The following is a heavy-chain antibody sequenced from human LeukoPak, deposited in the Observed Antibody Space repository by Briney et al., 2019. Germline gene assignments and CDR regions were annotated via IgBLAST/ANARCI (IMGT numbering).Heavy chain of an antibody. Sequence: GGSLRLSCAASGFIFKTYAMHWVRQAPGKGLEWVTMIWYDGSNKYYGDSVKGRFTISRDNSKTTVSLQMNSLTTDDTAVYYCAKEGRLTVAAVVVENYFDFWGQGTPVIVSA. CDR2: IWYDGSNK. V-gene: IGHV3-33*06. CDR1: GFIFKTYA. CDR3: AKEGRLTVAAVVVENYFDF. J-gene: IGHJ4*02. D-gene: IGHD3-22*01.